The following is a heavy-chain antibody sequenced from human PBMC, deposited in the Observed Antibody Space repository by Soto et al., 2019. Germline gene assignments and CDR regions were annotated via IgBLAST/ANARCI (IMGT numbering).Heavy chain of an antibody. CDR3: ARSSGGNFGIIIEGPNWFDH. J-gene: IGHJ5*02. D-gene: IGHD3-3*01. CDR2: INPHGGST. V-gene: IGHV1-46*01. Sequence: XSVKVSCKAPGDTFTSYYLNWVRQAPGQGLEWMGVINPHGGSTKYAQKFQGRITMTRDTSRSTVYMELSSLRSDDTAIYYCARSSGGNFGIIIEGPNWFDHSRQGTLVTVSS. CDR1: GDTFTSYY.